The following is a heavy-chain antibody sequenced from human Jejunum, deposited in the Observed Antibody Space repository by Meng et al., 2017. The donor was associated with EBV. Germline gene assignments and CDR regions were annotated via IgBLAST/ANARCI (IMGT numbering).Heavy chain of an antibody. J-gene: IGHJ4*02. CDR1: GYTFTGYF. CDR3: ARDYSDSSRQGY. V-gene: IGHV1-2*06. D-gene: IGHD3-22*01. CDR2: INPNSGGT. Sequence: QVQLVQSGAEVKQPGASVRVSCKASGYTFTGYFIHWVRQAPGQGLEWMGRINPNSGGTSYTQKFQGRVTMTRDTSITTAYMELSRLGSDDTAVYYCARDYSDSSRQGYWGQGTLVTFSS.